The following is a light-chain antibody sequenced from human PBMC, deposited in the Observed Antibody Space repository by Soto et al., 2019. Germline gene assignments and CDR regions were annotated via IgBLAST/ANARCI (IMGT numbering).Light chain of an antibody. CDR1: QTVGSN. J-gene: IGKJ2*01. Sequence: EIVMTQSPATLSVSPGERATLSCRASQTVGSNLAWYQQKPGQAPRLLIYDASTRATGIPARFSGSGSATEFTLSISSLRSEDSALYYCQQYNYWPRTFGQGNKLEI. V-gene: IGKV3D-15*01. CDR2: DAS. CDR3: QQYNYWPRT.